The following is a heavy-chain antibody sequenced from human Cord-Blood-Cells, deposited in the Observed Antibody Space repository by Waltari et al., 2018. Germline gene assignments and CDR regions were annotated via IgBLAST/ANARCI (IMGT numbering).Heavy chain of an antibody. D-gene: IGHD5-18*01. V-gene: IGHV1-3*01. CDR1: GYTFTSYA. CDR2: INAGNGNT. Sequence: QVQLVQSGAEVKKPGASVKVSCKASGYTFTSYAMHWVRQAPGQRLEWMGWINAGNGNTKYSQNFQGRVTITRDTSASTAYMELSSLRSEDTAVYYCARVKRVDTAMVDYWGQGTLVTVSS. CDR3: ARVKRVDTAMVDY. J-gene: IGHJ4*02.